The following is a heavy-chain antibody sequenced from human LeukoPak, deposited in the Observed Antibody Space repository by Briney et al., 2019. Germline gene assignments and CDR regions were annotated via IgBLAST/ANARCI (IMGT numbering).Heavy chain of an antibody. CDR2: IISILGIA. V-gene: IGHV1-69*02. Sequence: SVKVSCKASGGTFSSYTISWVRQAPGQGLEWMGRIISILGIANYAQKFQGRVTITADKSTSTAYMELSSLRSEDTAVYYCASDRKGVAVAGEDFYYYGMDVWGQGTTVTVSS. J-gene: IGHJ6*02. D-gene: IGHD6-19*01. CDR1: GGTFSSYT. CDR3: ASDRKGVAVAGEDFYYYGMDV.